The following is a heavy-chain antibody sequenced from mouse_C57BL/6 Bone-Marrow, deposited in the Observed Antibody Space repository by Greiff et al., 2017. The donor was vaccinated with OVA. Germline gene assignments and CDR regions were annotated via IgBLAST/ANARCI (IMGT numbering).Heavy chain of an antibody. J-gene: IGHJ2*01. Sequence: QVQVVESDAELVKPGASVKISCKVSGYTFTDHTIHWMKQRPEQGLEWIGYIYPRDGSTKYNEKFKGKATLTADKSSSTAYMQLNSLTSEDSAVYFCARKKSDGYSPDYFDYWGQGTTLTVSS. CDR2: IYPRDGST. CDR1: GYTFTDHT. D-gene: IGHD2-3*01. V-gene: IGHV1-78*01. CDR3: ARKKSDGYSPDYFDY.